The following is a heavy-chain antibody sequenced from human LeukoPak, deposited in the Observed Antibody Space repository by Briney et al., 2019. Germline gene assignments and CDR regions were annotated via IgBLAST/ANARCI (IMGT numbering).Heavy chain of an antibody. CDR2: ISGSGGST. CDR1: GFTFSSYA. J-gene: IGHJ4*02. Sequence: GGSLRLSCAASGFTFSSYAMSWVRQAPGKGLEWVSAISGSGGSTYYADSVKGRFTISRDNSKNTLYLQMNSLRAEDTAVYYCAKNEGLRYFDWSRGYYFDYWGQGTLVTVSS. CDR3: AKNEGLRYFDWSRGYYFDY. D-gene: IGHD3-9*01. V-gene: IGHV3-23*01.